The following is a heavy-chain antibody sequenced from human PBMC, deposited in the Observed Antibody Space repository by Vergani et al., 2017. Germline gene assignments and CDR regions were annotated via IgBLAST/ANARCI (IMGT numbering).Heavy chain of an antibody. J-gene: IGHJ3*01. CDR3: VRDVRVSRT. Sequence: EVQMVESGGGLVKPGGSLRLSCVASGFTFSHYSMNWVRQAPGKGLEWVSSSSGNKDDVYYADSVKVRFTISRDNAKNSLYLDMSGLRAEDTAVYYCVRDVRVSRTWGQGTLVAVSS. CDR1: GFTFSHYS. V-gene: IGHV3-21*01. CDR2: SSGNKDDV.